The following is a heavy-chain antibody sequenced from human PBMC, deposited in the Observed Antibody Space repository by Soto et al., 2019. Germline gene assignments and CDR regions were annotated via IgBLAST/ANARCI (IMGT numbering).Heavy chain of an antibody. D-gene: IGHD4-4*01. CDR1: GASISSYY. Sequence: QVQLQESGPGLVKPSETLSLTCAVSGASISSYYWSWIRQPPGKGLEWIGYISYSGSSGTTNYNPSLKSRVTMSTDTSKNHFSLKLTSVTAADTAVYYCARLANYETSGNYYCMDVWGKGTTVTVSS. CDR3: ARLANYETSGNYYCMDV. CDR2: ISYSGSSGTT. V-gene: IGHV4-59*08. J-gene: IGHJ6*03.